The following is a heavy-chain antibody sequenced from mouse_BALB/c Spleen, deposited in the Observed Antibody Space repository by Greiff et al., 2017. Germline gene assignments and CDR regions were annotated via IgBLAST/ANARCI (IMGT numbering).Heavy chain of an antibody. V-gene: IGHV14-3*02. Sequence: VQLQQSGAELVKPGASVKLSCTASGFNIKDTYMHWVKQRPEQGLEWIGRIDPANGNTKYDPKFQGKATITADTSSNTAYLQLSSLTSEDTAVYYCARHYYGSSYWYFDVWGAGTTVTVSS. D-gene: IGHD1-1*01. CDR3: ARHYYGSSYWYFDV. J-gene: IGHJ1*01. CDR1: GFNIKDTY. CDR2: IDPANGNT.